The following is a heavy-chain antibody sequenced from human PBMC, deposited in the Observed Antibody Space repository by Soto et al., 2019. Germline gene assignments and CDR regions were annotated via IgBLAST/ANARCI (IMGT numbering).Heavy chain of an antibody. D-gene: IGHD3-22*01. V-gene: IGHV3-30*18. J-gene: IGHJ6*02. CDR1: GFTFSSYG. CDR3: AKLGFYGDYVWSSGYYSYGMDV. Sequence: GGSLRLSCAASGFTFSSYGMHWVRQAPGKGLEWVAVISYDGSNKYYADSVKGRFTISRDNSKNTLYLQMNSLRAEDTAAYYCAKLGFYGDYVWSSGYYSYGMDVWGQGTTVTVSS. CDR2: ISYDGSNK.